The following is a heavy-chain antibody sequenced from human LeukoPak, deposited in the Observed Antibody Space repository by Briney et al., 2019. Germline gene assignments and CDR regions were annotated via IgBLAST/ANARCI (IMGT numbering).Heavy chain of an antibody. J-gene: IGHJ4*02. D-gene: IGHD3-22*01. Sequence: ASVKVSCKASGYTFTGYYMHWERQAPGQGLEWMGRINPNSGGTNYAQKFQGRVTMTRDTSISTAYMELSRLRSDDTAVYYCARGNYDSSGRHFDYWGQGTLVTVSS. CDR1: GYTFTGYY. CDR3: ARGNYDSSGRHFDY. CDR2: INPNSGGT. V-gene: IGHV1-2*06.